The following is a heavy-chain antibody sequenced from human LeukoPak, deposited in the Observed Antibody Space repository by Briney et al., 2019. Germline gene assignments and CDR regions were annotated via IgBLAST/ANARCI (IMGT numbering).Heavy chain of an antibody. D-gene: IGHD6-19*01. CDR3: ARDSSGWYGHPPGGFDY. V-gene: IGHV3-30*02. J-gene: IGHJ4*02. Sequence: PGGSLRLSCAASGFTFSSYGMHWVRQAPGKGLEWVAFIRYDGSNKYYADSVKGRFTISRDNSKNTLYLQMNSLRAEDTAVYYCARDSSGWYGHPPGGFDYWGQGTLVTVSS. CDR1: GFTFSSYG. CDR2: IRYDGSNK.